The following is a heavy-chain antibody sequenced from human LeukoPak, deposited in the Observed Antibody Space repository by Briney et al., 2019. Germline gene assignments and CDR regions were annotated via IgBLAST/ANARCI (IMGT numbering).Heavy chain of an antibody. CDR3: ARDPVYCSSTSCYEVKEELAFDY. J-gene: IGHJ4*02. Sequence: AGGSLRLSCAASGFTFSSYAMHWVRQAPGKGLEWVAVISYDGSNKYYADSVKGRFTISRDNSKNTLYLQMNSLRAEDTAVYYCARDPVYCSSTSCYEVKEELAFDYWGQGTLVTVSS. CDR1: GFTFSSYA. CDR2: ISYDGSNK. D-gene: IGHD2-2*01. V-gene: IGHV3-30-3*01.